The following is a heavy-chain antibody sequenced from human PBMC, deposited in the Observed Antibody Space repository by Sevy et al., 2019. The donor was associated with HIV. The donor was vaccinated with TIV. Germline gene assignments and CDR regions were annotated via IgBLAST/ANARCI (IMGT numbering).Heavy chain of an antibody. CDR3: ARVFPSYCTNGACYTIPFDY. V-gene: IGHV1-46*01. D-gene: IGHD2-8*01. Sequence: ASVKVSCKASGYTFTSYYMHWVRQAPGQGLEWMGIINPSGGSTSYAQKFQGRVTMTRDTSTSTVYMELSSLRSEDTAVYYCARVFPSYCTNGACYTIPFDYWGQGTLVTVSS. J-gene: IGHJ4*02. CDR1: GYTFTSYY. CDR2: INPSGGST.